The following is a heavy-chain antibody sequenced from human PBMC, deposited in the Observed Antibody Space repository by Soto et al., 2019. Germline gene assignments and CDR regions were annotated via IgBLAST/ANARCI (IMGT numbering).Heavy chain of an antibody. V-gene: IGHV4-34*01. J-gene: IGHJ4*02. Sequence: QVQLRQWGAGLLKPSETLSLTCEVYGGSFSAYFWSWIRQSPGKGLEWIGEINQSGSTNYNPSLNSRLTISIDTSKNQFSLKLSSVTAADTALYYCARERRVVGGYSSSWFDYFDFWGQGTRVTVSS. CDR2: INQSGST. D-gene: IGHD6-13*01. CDR3: ARERRVVGGYSSSWFDYFDF. CDR1: GGSFSAYF.